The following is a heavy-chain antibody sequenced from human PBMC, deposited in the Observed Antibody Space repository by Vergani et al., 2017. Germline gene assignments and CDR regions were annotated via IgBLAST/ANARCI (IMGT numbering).Heavy chain of an antibody. Sequence: EVQLLESGGGLVQPGGSLRLSCAASGFTFSSYAMSWVRQAPGKGLEWVSAISGSGGSTYYADSVKGRFTISRDNSKNTLYLQMNSLRAEDTAVYYCAKGSIVTMVRGVIIHPFDYWGQGTLGTVSS. CDR1: GFTFSSYA. CDR3: AKGSIVTMVRGVIIHPFDY. D-gene: IGHD3-10*01. CDR2: ISGSGGST. V-gene: IGHV3-23*01. J-gene: IGHJ4*02.